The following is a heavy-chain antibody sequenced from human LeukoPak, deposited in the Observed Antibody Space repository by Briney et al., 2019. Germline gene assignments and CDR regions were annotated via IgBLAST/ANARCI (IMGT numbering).Heavy chain of an antibody. CDR1: GYTFTSYG. J-gene: IGHJ3*02. CDR3: ARESTDSGSDDAFDI. D-gene: IGHD1-26*01. Sequence: GASVKVSCKDSGYTFTSYGISWVRQAPGQGLEWMGWISAYNGNTNYAQKLQGRVTMTTDTSTSTAYMELRSLRSDDTAVYYCARESTDSGSDDAFDIWGQGTMVTVSS. V-gene: IGHV1-18*01. CDR2: ISAYNGNT.